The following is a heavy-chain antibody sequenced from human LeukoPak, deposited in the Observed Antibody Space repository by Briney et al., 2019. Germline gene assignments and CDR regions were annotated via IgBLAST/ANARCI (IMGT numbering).Heavy chain of an antibody. CDR3: ARDAWFGAGRTFAY. V-gene: IGHV4-39*07. CDR1: GGSISSGTYY. J-gene: IGHJ4*02. D-gene: IGHD3-10*01. CDR2: IYHSGST. Sequence: SETLSLTCTVSGGSISSGTYYWGWIRQPPGKGLEWIGSIYHSGSTYYNPSLKSRVTISVDTSKNQFSLRLSSVTAADTAVYYCARDAWFGAGRTFAYWGQGTLVTVSS.